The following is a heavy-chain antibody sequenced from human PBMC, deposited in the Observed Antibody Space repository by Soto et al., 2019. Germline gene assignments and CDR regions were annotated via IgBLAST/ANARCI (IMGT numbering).Heavy chain of an antibody. CDR1: GYTSTGYY. Sequence: ASVKVSCKASGYTSTGYYMHWVRQAPGQGLEWMGWINPNSGGTNYAQKFQGRVTMTRDTSIGTAYMELSRLRSDDTAVYYCARDNYVKHSSGWPRVSRWFDPWGQGTLVTVSS. J-gene: IGHJ5*02. D-gene: IGHD6-19*01. CDR2: INPNSGGT. CDR3: ARDNYVKHSSGWPRVSRWFDP. V-gene: IGHV1-2*02.